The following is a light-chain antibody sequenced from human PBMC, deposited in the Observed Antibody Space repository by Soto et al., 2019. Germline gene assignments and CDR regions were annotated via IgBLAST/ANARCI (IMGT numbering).Light chain of an antibody. J-gene: IGKJ1*01. CDR3: MQGTHWPT. V-gene: IGKV2-30*01. CDR2: KVS. Sequence: EVVMTQSPLSLPVTLGQPASISCRSSQSPVYSDGNIYLSWFHQRPGQSPRRLIYKVSNRESGVPDRFSGSGSGTEFTLRISTVEAEDVGVYYCMQGTHWPTFGQGTKVEIK. CDR1: QSPVYSDGNIY.